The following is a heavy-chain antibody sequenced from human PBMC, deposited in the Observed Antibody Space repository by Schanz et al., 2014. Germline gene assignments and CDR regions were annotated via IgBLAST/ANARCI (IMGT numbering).Heavy chain of an antibody. V-gene: IGHV4-30-4*07. CDR1: GGSISSGGYS. CDR2: IFFRGST. Sequence: QVQLQESGPGLVKPSQTLSLTCAVSGGSISSGGYSWSWIRQPPGKGLEWIGYIFFRGSTYYNPSLKGRVTISRDTSKNKFSLRLTFVTAADTAVYYCYGMDVWGQGTTVTVSS. J-gene: IGHJ6*02. CDR3: YGMDV.